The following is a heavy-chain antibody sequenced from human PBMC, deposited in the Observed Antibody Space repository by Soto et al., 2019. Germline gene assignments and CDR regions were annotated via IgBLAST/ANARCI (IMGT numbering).Heavy chain of an antibody. CDR1: EFTFSSYW. V-gene: IGHV3-7*01. Sequence: PGGSLRLSCAASEFTFSSYWMSWVRQAPGKGLEWVANIKQDGSERYYVDSVKGRFTISRDNAKNSLYLQMNSLRAEDTAVYYCARDRDYDILTGPRGYYYYYGMDVWGQGTTVTVSS. J-gene: IGHJ6*02. D-gene: IGHD3-9*01. CDR3: ARDRDYDILTGPRGYYYYYGMDV. CDR2: IKQDGSER.